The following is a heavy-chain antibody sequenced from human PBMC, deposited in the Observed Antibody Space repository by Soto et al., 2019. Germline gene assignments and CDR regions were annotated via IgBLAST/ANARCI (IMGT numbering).Heavy chain of an antibody. V-gene: IGHV2-5*01. D-gene: IGHD3-22*01. CDR3: AHRPYYYDSSGYYYPYYFDY. CDR1: GFSLSTSGVG. Sequence: SGPTLVNPTQTLTLTCTFSGFSLSTSGVGVGWIRQPPGKALEWLALIYWNDDKRYSPSLKSRLTITKDTSKNQVVLTMTNMDPVDTATYYCAHRPYYYDSSGYYYPYYFDYWGQGTLVTVSS. J-gene: IGHJ4*02. CDR2: IYWNDDK.